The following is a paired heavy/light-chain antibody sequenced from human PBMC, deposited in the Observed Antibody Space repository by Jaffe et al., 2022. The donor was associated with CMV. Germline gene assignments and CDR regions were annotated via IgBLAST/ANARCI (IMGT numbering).Heavy chain of an antibody. CDR2: IYSGGST. D-gene: IGHD6-13*01. CDR3: ARRSPSIAAAGTEDAFDI. CDR1: GFTVSSNY. V-gene: IGHV3-53*01. Sequence: EVQLVESGGGLIQPGGSLRLSCAASGFTVSSNYMSWVRQAPGKGLEWVSVIYSGGSTYYADSVKGRFTISRDNSKNTLYLQMNSLRAEDTAVYYCARRSPSIAAAGTEDAFDIWGQGTMVTVSS. J-gene: IGHJ3*02.
Light chain of an antibody. J-gene: IGKJ4*01. CDR2: AAS. Sequence: IQLTQSPSSLSASVGDRVTITCRASQGISSYLAWYQQKPGKAPKLLIYAASTLQSGVPSRFSGSGSGTDFTLTISSLQPEDFATYYCQQLNSYPPRLTFGGGTKVEIK. V-gene: IGKV1-9*01. CDR1: QGISSY. CDR3: QQLNSYPPRLT.